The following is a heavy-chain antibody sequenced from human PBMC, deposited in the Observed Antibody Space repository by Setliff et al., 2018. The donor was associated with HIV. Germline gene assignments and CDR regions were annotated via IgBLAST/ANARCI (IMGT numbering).Heavy chain of an antibody. V-gene: IGHV1-69*13. D-gene: IGHD5-12*01. CDR3: ARDQATGYEKVWFSWIDP. J-gene: IGHJ5*02. CDR2: IIPIFNTA. CDR1: GGTFILYA. Sequence: SVKVSCKASGGTFILYAINWVRQAPGQGLEWMGGIIPIFNTANYAQKFQGRATLTADGSTSTAYMELSSLRFEDTATYYCARDQATGYEKVWFSWIDPWGQGTLVTVAS.